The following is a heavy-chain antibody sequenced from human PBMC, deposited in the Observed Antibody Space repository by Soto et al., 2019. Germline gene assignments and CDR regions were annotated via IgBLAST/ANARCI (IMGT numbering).Heavy chain of an antibody. CDR1: GFTFSSYA. V-gene: IGHV3-23*01. J-gene: IGHJ6*02. CDR2: ISGSGGST. D-gene: IGHD6-13*01. Sequence: GGSLRLSCAASGFTFSSYAMSWVRQAPGKGLEWVSAISGSGGSTYYADSVKGRFTISRDNSKNTLYLQMNSLRAEDTAVYYCAKDGSAAAFDYYYGMDVWGQGTTVTVS. CDR3: AKDGSAAAFDYYYGMDV.